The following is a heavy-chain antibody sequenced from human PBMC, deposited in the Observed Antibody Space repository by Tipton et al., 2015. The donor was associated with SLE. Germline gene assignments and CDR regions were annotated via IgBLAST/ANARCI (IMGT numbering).Heavy chain of an antibody. D-gene: IGHD3-16*01. Sequence: TLSLTCSVSGGSIGRYYWSWIRQPPGKGLEWIGYIHYTGTTNYNPSLKSRLTISVDPFKNQFSLNLTAVTAADTAVYFCARKSDTGDPIWGQGTMATVSS. CDR3: ARKSDTGDPI. CDR2: IHYTGTT. V-gene: IGHV4-59*07. CDR1: GGSIGRYY. J-gene: IGHJ3*02.